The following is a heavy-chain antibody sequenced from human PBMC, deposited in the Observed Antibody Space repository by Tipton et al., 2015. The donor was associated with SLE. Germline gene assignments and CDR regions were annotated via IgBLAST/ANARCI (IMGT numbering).Heavy chain of an antibody. V-gene: IGHV5-51*03. D-gene: IGHD1-26*01. CDR1: GYSFNSYW. CDR2: IYPGDSDI. Sequence: QLVQSGAEVKKAGESLMISCKGSGYSFNSYWIGWVRQMPGKGLEWMGIIYPGDSDIRYSPSFEGQVTISVDKSSSTAYLQWSSLKSSDTAMYYCARRGSQLAFDVWGQGTMVTVSS. CDR3: ARRGSQLAFDV. J-gene: IGHJ3*01.